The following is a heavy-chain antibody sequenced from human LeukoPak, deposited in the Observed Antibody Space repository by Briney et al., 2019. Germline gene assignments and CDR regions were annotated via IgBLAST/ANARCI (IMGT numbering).Heavy chain of an antibody. CDR1: GGSISSGGYS. J-gene: IGHJ6*02. Sequence: PSETLSLTCAVSGGSISSGGYSWSWIRQPPGKGLEWIGYIYHSGSTYYNPSLKSRVTISVDTSKNQFSLKLSSVTAADTAVYYCARGRTSLSGSWGYYYYGMDVWGQGTTVTVSS. V-gene: IGHV4-30-2*01. CDR2: IYHSGST. D-gene: IGHD1-26*01. CDR3: ARGRTSLSGSWGYYYYGMDV.